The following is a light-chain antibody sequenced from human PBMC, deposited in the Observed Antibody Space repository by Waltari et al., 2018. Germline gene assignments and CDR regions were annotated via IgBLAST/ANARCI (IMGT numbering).Light chain of an antibody. CDR1: QYIDTY. CDR3: QQSYSAVT. V-gene: IGKV1-39*01. J-gene: IGKJ3*01. Sequence: DIQMTQSPSSLSASVGDRVTITCRASQYIDTYLNWYQQKSGKAPELLIYTASTLHSGVSSRFSGSGSGTDFTLTISSLQPEDFATYYCQQSYSAVTFGPGTKVDIK. CDR2: TAS.